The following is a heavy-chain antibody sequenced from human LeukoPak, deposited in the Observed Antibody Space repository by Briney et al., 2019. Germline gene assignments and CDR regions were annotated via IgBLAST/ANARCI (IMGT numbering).Heavy chain of an antibody. Sequence: GGSLRLSCAASGFTFSSYWMSWVRQAPGKGLEWVANIKQDGSEKYYVDSVKGRFAISRDNAKNSLYLQMNSLRAEDTAVYYCARVYSSGWYTELPPYYYYYMDVWGKGTTVTVSS. CDR1: GFTFSSYW. J-gene: IGHJ6*03. D-gene: IGHD6-19*01. CDR2: IKQDGSEK. CDR3: ARVYSSGWYTELPPYYYYYMDV. V-gene: IGHV3-7*04.